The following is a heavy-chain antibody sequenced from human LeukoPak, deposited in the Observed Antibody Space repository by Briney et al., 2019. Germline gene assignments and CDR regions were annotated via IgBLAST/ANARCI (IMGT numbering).Heavy chain of an antibody. CDR3: ARVPQKAYYDFWSGYLTHLGVWFDP. D-gene: IGHD3-3*01. Sequence: AASVKVSCKASGYTFTSYYMHWVRQAPGQGLEWMGWINTNTGNPTYAQGFTGRFVFSLDTSVSTAYLQISSLKAEDTAVYYCARVPQKAYYDFWSGYLTHLGVWFDPWGQGTLVTVSS. CDR1: GYTFTSYY. J-gene: IGHJ5*02. V-gene: IGHV7-4-1*02. CDR2: INTNTGNP.